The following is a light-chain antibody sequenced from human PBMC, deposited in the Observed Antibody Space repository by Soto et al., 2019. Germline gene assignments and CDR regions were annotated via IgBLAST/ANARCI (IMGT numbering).Light chain of an antibody. CDR2: DAS. J-gene: IGKJ1*01. Sequence: STLSASVGDTVTITCRASQSINTWLAWHQQKPGKAPKLLIYDASTLESGVPSRFSGSGSGTDFTLTFNSLQPDDFATYYCQQYNSYSPLFGQGTKVDIK. V-gene: IGKV1-5*01. CDR3: QQYNSYSPL. CDR1: QSINTW.